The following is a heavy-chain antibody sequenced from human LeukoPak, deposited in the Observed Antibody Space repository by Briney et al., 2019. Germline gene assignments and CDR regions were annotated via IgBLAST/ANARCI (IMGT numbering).Heavy chain of an antibody. Sequence: PGGSLRLPCAASGFIFSSYWMSWVRQAPGKGLEWVANIKQDGSEKYYVDSVKGRFTISRDNAKNSLFLQINSLRAEDTAVYYCARHVRFEGVDYWGQGTLVTVSS. J-gene: IGHJ4*02. V-gene: IGHV3-7*01. CDR1: GFIFSSYW. D-gene: IGHD3-3*01. CDR2: IKQDGSEK. CDR3: ARHVRFEGVDY.